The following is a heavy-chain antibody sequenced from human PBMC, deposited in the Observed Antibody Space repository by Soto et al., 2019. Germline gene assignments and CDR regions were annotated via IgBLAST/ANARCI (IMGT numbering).Heavy chain of an antibody. J-gene: IGHJ6*02. V-gene: IGHV1-2*02. D-gene: IGHD6-6*01. CDR1: GYTFTGYY. CDR3: ARDSIAARPSYYYYYGMDV. Sequence: ASVKVSCKASGYTFTGYYMHWVRQAPGQGLEWMGWINPNSGGTNYAQKFQGRVTMTRDTSISTAYMELSRLRSDDTAVYYCARDSIAARPSYYYYYGMDVWGQGTTVTVYS. CDR2: INPNSGGT.